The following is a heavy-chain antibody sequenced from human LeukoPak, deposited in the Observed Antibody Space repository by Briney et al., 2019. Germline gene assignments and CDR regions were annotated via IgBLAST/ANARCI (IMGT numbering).Heavy chain of an antibody. Sequence: GGSLRLSCAVSGFTVSSSYMSWVRQAPEGKGLEWVSVIYSDGSTYYADSVKGRFTISRDNSKNTLYLQMNSLRAEDTAVYYCARDNYYDSSGYNAFDIWGQGTMVTVSS. J-gene: IGHJ3*02. CDR2: IYSDGST. V-gene: IGHV3-66*01. D-gene: IGHD3-22*01. CDR3: ARDNYYDSSGYNAFDI. CDR1: GFTVSSSY.